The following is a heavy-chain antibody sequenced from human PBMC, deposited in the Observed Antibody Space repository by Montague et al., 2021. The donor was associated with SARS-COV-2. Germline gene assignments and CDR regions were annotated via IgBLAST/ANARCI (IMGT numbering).Heavy chain of an antibody. CDR1: GFSLSTSGVG. D-gene: IGHD4-17*01. Sequence: PALVKPTQTLTLACTFSGFSLSTSGVGVGWIRQPPGKALEWLALXYWDDAKRYSPSLKSRLTITKHTSKNQVVLTMTNMDPVDTATYYCAHRRTTVTSPYCDLWGRGTLVTVSS. V-gene: IGHV2-5*02. J-gene: IGHJ2*01. CDR2: XYWDDAK. CDR3: AHRRTTVTSPYCDL.